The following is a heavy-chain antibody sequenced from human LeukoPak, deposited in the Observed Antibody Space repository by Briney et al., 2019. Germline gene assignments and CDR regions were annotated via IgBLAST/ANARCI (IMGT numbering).Heavy chain of an antibody. CDR2: IYYSGST. V-gene: IGHV4-59*08. Sequence: SETLSLTCTVSGGSISSYYWSWIRQLPGKGLEWIGYIYYSGSTNYNPSLKSRVTISVDTSKNQFSLKLSSVTAADTAVYYCARRTGSSGAFDIWGQGTMVTVSS. D-gene: IGHD1-14*01. J-gene: IGHJ3*02. CDR1: GGSISSYY. CDR3: ARRTGSSGAFDI.